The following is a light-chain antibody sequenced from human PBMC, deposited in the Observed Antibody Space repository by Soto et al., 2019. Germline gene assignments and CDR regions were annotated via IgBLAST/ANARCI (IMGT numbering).Light chain of an antibody. V-gene: IGKV3-15*01. CDR2: DAS. CDR1: QTVNIN. CDR3: QQYNNWPRT. J-gene: IGKJ1*01. Sequence: EIVMTQSRATLSVSPGERVTLSCRASQTVNINLAWYQQKPGQAPRLIIYDASTRATGIPARFSGSGSGTEFTLTVSSLQSEDFAVYYCQQYNNWPRTFGQGTKVDIK.